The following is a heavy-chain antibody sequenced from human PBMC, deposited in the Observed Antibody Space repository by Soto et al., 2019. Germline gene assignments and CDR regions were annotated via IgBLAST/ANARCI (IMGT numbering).Heavy chain of an antibody. CDR3: ARARAEYSSSFSYYFDS. CDR1: GYTFATYG. V-gene: IGHV1-18*01. D-gene: IGHD6-6*01. CDR2: ISVHAGDT. Sequence: ASVKVSCKASGYTFATYGITWVRQAPGQGLEWVAWISVHAGDTKYAQKLQGRVTLTTDTFTTTAYMELRGLTSDDTAIYYCARARAEYSSSFSYYFDSWGQGTLVTVSS. J-gene: IGHJ4*02.